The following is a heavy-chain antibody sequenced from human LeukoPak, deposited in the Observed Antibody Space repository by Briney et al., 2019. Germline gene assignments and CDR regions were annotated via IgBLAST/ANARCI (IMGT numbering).Heavy chain of an antibody. J-gene: IGHJ5*02. V-gene: IGHV1-18*01. Sequence: ASVKVSCKASGYTFTSSGISWVRQAPGQGLEWMGWISTYNGNTNYAQNVQGRVTMTTDTSTNTAYMELRNLRSDDTAVYYCARGTRDLWGQGTLVTVSS. CDR2: ISTYNGNT. D-gene: IGHD1-14*01. CDR1: GYTFTSSG. CDR3: ARGTRDL.